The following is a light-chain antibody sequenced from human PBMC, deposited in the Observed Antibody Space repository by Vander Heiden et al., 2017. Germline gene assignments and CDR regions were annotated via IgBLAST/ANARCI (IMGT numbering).Light chain of an antibody. CDR2: YND. Sequence: QSALAQPPSASGTPGQSVTISCSGSGSNIGRNTVNWYQQLPGAAPRLLIYYNDQRPSGVPDRLSGSKSGTSASLAISGLQSEDEADYYCTSWDNSLNARVFGGGTKLTVL. J-gene: IGLJ3*02. V-gene: IGLV1-44*01. CDR1: GSNIGRNT. CDR3: TSWDNSLNARV.